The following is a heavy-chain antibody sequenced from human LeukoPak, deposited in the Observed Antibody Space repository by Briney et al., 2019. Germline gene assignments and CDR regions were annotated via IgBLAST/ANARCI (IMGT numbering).Heavy chain of an antibody. D-gene: IGHD6-13*01. Sequence: GGSLRLSCAASGFTFSSYAMSWVRQAPGKGLEWVSAISGSGGSTYYADSVKGRFTISRDNSKNTLYLQMNSLRAEDTAVYYCAKDWAARTAAIAPAEYFQHWGQGTLVTVSS. V-gene: IGHV3-23*01. J-gene: IGHJ1*01. CDR2: ISGSGGST. CDR3: AKDWAARTAAIAPAEYFQH. CDR1: GFTFSSYA.